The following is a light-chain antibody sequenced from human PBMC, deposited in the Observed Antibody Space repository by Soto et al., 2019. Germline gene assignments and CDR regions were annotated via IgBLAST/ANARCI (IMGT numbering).Light chain of an antibody. CDR3: VSYATTNPLL. J-gene: IGLJ2*01. CDR2: EVT. V-gene: IGLV2-14*01. Sequence: QSALTQPASVSGSPGQSITISCTGTSGDIGSYNYVSWNQQHPVKAPKLLIYEVTNRPSGVSDRFSGSKSGNTASLTISGLQPEDEAYYYCVSYATTNPLLIGGGTKLPVL. CDR1: SGDIGSYNY.